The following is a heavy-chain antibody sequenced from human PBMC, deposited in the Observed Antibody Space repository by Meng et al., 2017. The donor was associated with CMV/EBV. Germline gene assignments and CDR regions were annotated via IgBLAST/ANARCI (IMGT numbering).Heavy chain of an antibody. V-gene: IGHV3-21*01. D-gene: IGHD3-3*01. CDR1: GFTFSSYS. CDR3: AREIGVARYDWYGMDV. CDR2: ISSSSSYI. J-gene: IGHJ6*02. Sequence: GGSLRLSRAASGFTFSSYSMNWVRQAPGKGLEWVSSISSSSSYIYYADSVKGRFTISRDNAKNSLYLQMNSLRAEDTAVYYCAREIGVARYDWYGMDVWGQGTTVTVSS.